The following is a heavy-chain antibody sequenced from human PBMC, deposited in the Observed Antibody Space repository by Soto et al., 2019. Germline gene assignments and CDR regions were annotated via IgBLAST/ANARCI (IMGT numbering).Heavy chain of an antibody. Sequence: GESLKISCKGSGYSFTSYWSGWVRQIPGKGLEWMGIIYPGDSDTRYSPSFQGQVTISADKSISTAYLQWSSLKASDTAMYYCARCDGGYFTDYYYYYGMDVWGQGTTVTVSS. CDR2: IYPGDSDT. V-gene: IGHV5-51*01. J-gene: IGHJ6*02. CDR3: ARCDGGYFTDYYYYYGMDV. CDR1: GYSFTSYW. D-gene: IGHD5-12*01.